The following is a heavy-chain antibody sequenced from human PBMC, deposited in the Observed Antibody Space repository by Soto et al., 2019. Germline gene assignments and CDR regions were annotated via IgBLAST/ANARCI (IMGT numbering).Heavy chain of an antibody. D-gene: IGHD6-19*01. J-gene: IGHJ6*02. CDR1: GGSFSGYY. CDR2: INHSGST. CDR3: ARLGGIAVAGTYNYYGMDV. V-gene: IGHV4-34*01. Sequence: SETLSLTCAVYGGSFSGYYWSWIRQPPGKGLEWIGEINHSGSTNYNPSLKSRVTISVDTSKNQFSLKLNSVTAADTAVYYCARLGGIAVAGTYNYYGMDVWGQGTTVTVSS.